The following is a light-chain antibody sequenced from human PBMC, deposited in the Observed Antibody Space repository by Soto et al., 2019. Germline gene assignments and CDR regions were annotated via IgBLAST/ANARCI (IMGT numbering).Light chain of an antibody. V-gene: IGKV1-39*01. CDR2: SAS. Sequence: DIQMSHSPAALSATVRDSVTITCRASQTIKNYLNWYQQKPGRAPNLLIYSASTLHSGVPSRFSGTKSATDFTLTITCLQPEDFATYYCQQFYIPPITSAQRTRPAI. J-gene: IGKJ5*01. CDR3: QQFYIPPIT. CDR1: QTIKNY.